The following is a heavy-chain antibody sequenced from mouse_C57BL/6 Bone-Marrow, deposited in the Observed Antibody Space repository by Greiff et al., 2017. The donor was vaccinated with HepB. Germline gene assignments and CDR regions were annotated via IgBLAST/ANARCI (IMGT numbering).Heavy chain of an antibody. CDR3: ARSHDGNYVRYYAMDY. D-gene: IGHD2-1*01. V-gene: IGHV7-3*01. Sequence: EVQRVESGGGLVQPGGSLSLSCAASGFTFTDYYMSWVRQPPGKALEWLGFIRNKANGYTTEYSASVKGRFTISRDNSQSILYLQMNALRAEDSATYYCARSHDGNYVRYYAMDYWGQGTSVTVSS. J-gene: IGHJ4*01. CDR2: IRNKANGYTT. CDR1: GFTFTDYY.